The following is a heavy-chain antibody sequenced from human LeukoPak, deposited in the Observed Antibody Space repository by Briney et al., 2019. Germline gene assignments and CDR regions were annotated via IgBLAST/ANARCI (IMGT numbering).Heavy chain of an antibody. Sequence: SETLSLACTVSGDSISSSYWGWIRQPAGKGLEWIGRIHTSGSTYYSPSLKSRVTMSVDTSTNQFSLKLSSVTAADTAMYYCARVRLGRGLDYWGQGTLVTVSS. CDR1: GDSISSSY. CDR3: ARVRLGRGLDY. CDR2: IHTSGST. D-gene: IGHD6-19*01. V-gene: IGHV4-4*07. J-gene: IGHJ4*02.